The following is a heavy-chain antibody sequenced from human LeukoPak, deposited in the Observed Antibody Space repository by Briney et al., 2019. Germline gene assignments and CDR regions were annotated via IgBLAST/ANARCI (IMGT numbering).Heavy chain of an antibody. CDR1: GGSFSGYY. J-gene: IGHJ4*02. V-gene: IGHV4-34*01. D-gene: IGHD2-2*01. CDR3: ARGRDVVVPAAIGLDY. Sequence: SETLSLTCAVYGGSFSGYYWSWLRQPPGKGLEWIGEINHSGSTNYNPSLKSRVTISVDTSKNQISLKLSSVTAADTAVYYCARGRDVVVPAAIGLDYWGQGTLVTVSS. CDR2: INHSGST.